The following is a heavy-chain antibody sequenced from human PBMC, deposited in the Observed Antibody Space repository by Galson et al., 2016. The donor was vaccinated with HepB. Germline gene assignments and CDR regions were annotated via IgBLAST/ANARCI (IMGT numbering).Heavy chain of an antibody. J-gene: IGHJ4*02. CDR3: ASRHSGWYYFDY. CDR2: ISGGSSYI. CDR1: GFAFSSYA. Sequence: SLRLSCAASGFAFSSYAIHWVRQAPGKGLEWVSSISGGSSYIYYADSVKGRFTISRDNAKNSLYLQMNSLRAEDTAVYYCASRHSGWYYFDYWGQGTLVTVSS. D-gene: IGHD6-19*01. V-gene: IGHV3-21*01.